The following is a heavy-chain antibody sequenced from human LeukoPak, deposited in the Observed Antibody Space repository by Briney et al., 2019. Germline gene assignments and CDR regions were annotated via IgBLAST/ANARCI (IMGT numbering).Heavy chain of an antibody. CDR1: GFTFSSYA. CDR2: ISSNGGST. V-gene: IGHV3-64D*09. Sequence: GGSLRLSCSASGFTFSSYAVHWVRQAPGKGLEYVSAISSNGGSTYYAGSVKGRFTISRDNSKNTLYLQMSSLRAEDTAVYYCVQGAAAGTVPYWGQGTLVTVSS. CDR3: VQGAAAGTVPY. J-gene: IGHJ4*02. D-gene: IGHD6-13*01.